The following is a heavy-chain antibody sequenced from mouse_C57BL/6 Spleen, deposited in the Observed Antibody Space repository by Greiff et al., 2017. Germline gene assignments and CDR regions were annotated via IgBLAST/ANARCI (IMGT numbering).Heavy chain of an antibody. CDR1: GYTFTSYW. CDR2: IHPNSGST. Sequence: QVQLKQPGAELVKPGASVKLSCKASGYTFTSYWMHWVKQRPGQGLEWIGMIHPNSGSTNYNEKFKSKATLTVDKSSSTAYMQLSSLTSEDSAVYYCARQHYCSSYYAMDYWGQGTSVTVSS. CDR3: ARQHYCSSYYAMDY. J-gene: IGHJ4*01. V-gene: IGHV1-64*01. D-gene: IGHD1-1*01.